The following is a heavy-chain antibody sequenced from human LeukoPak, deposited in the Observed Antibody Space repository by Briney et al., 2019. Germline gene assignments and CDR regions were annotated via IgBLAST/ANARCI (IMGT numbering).Heavy chain of an antibody. J-gene: IGHJ4*02. Sequence: GGSLRLSCAASGLTSRNAWMSWVRQAPGKGLEWVGYIKSKTDGGTTDYAAPLKGRFTISRDDSKNTLYLLTNSLRTEDTAVYYCTSGLWGGFDYWGQGTLVTVSS. CDR1: GLTSRNAW. D-gene: IGHD3-16*01. CDR3: TSGLWGGFDY. CDR2: IKSKTDGGTT. V-gene: IGHV3-15*01.